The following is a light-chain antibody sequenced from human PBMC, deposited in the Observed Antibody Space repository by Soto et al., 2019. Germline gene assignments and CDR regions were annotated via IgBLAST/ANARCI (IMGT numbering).Light chain of an antibody. V-gene: IGKV1-5*03. CDR3: QQYNSYST. Sequence: DIQMTQSPSTLSASVGDRVTITCRASQSISSWLAWYQQKPGKAPKLLIYKASSLQSGVPSRFSGSGSGTEFTRTISNLQPDDFATYYCQQYNSYSTVGQGTKVEIK. CDR2: KAS. CDR1: QSISSW. J-gene: IGKJ1*01.